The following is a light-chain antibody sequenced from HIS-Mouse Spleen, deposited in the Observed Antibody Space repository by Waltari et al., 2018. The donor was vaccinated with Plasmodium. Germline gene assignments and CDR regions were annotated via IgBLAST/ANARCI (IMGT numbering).Light chain of an antibody. Sequence: QSALTQPASVSGSPGQSITISCTGTSSDVGGYNYVSWYQQHPGKAPKLMIYEVSNRPSGVSTLFSGAKSGNTASLTISGLQAEDEADYYCSSYTSSSTRVFGGGTKLTVL. J-gene: IGLJ2*01. CDR2: EVS. V-gene: IGLV2-14*01. CDR3: SSYTSSSTRV. CDR1: SSDVGGYNY.